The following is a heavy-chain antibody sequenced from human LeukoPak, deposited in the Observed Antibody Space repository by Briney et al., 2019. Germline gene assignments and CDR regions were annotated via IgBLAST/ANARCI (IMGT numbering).Heavy chain of an antibody. CDR3: ARSGTVTNFDY. J-gene: IGHJ4*02. D-gene: IGHD4-17*01. V-gene: IGHV4-59*01. CDR1: GGAISSYY. Sequence: SETLSLTCTVSGGAISSYYWSWIRQPPGKGLEWIAYIHYSGSTNYSPSLKSRVTISVDTSKNQFSLRLTSVTAADTAVYYCARSGTVTNFDYWGQGTLVSVSS. CDR2: IHYSGST.